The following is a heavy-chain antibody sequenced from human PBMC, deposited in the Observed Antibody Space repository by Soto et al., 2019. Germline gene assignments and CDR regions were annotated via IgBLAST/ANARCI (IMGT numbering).Heavy chain of an antibody. D-gene: IGHD3-22*01. Sequence: KVVCKARSDTFSYYYINWGREATGQRHEWLGWMNPKRRKAGYAQKCQGRVPMTRNTSISTAYMELSSLRSEDTAVYYCARVEVVYYYDSSGKGAFCIWPQGSTVPV. J-gene: IGHJ3*02. V-gene: IGHV1-8*01. CDR3: ARVEVVYYYDSSGKGAFCI. CDR2: MNPKRRKA. CDR1: SDTFSYYY.